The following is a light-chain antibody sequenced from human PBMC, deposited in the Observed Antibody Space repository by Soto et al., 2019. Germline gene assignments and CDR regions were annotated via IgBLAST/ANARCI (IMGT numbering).Light chain of an antibody. CDR1: QGISNY. V-gene: IGKV1-27*01. Sequence: DIQMTQSPSSLSASLGDRVTITCRASQGISNYLAWYQQKPGKVPKLLIYAASTLHSGVPSRFSGSGSGTDFTLIILSLQPQDVATYYCQKCNRAPFTFGPGTKVDIK. CDR3: QKCNRAPFT. CDR2: AAS. J-gene: IGKJ3*01.